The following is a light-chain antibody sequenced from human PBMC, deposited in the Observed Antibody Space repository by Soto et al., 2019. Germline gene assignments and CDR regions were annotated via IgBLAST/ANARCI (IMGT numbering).Light chain of an antibody. Sequence: EIVLTQSPGTLSLSPGERATLSCRASQSVSSSYLTWYQKKPGQAPRLLIYGASSRATGIPDRFSGSGSGTDFTLTSSRLEPEDFAVYYCQQYGSSGYTFGQGTKLEIK. V-gene: IGKV3-20*01. J-gene: IGKJ2*01. CDR1: QSVSSSY. CDR3: QQYGSSGYT. CDR2: GAS.